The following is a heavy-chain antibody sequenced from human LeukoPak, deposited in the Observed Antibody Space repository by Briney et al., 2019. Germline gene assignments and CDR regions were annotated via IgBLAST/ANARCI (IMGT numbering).Heavy chain of an antibody. D-gene: IGHD3-3*02. CDR2: VFRTGPT. Sequence: SETLSLTCNVSGDSISPYYWSWIRQPPGKGLEWVGYVFRTGPTNYNPSLRSRVTISLDTSKNQFSLKLSAVTAADTAVYYCARHIFGHLFDTWGQGTLVTVSS. V-gene: IGHV4-59*01. J-gene: IGHJ4*02. CDR3: ARHIFGHLFDT. CDR1: GDSISPYY.